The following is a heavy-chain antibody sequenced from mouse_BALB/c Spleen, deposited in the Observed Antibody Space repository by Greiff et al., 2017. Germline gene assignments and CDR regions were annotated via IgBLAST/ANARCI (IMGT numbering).Heavy chain of an antibody. V-gene: IGHV1-18*01. J-gene: IGHJ2*01. CDR3: ARQERLWSSGKFDY. Sequence: EVQLQLSGPELVMPGASVKISCKTSGYIFTDYRMHWVKQSHGQSLEWIGSINPENGGTNYNQKFKGKATLTVDTSSSTAYYELRNLTSEDSAVYYCARQERLWSSGKFDYWGKGTTVTVSS. CDR1: GYIFTDYR. D-gene: IGHD1-1*02. CDR2: INPENGGT.